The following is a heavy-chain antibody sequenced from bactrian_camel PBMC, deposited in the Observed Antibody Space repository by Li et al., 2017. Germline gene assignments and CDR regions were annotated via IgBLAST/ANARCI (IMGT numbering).Heavy chain of an antibody. D-gene: IGHD1*01. Sequence: HVQLVESGGGSVEAGGSLRLSCSASGDTDSLYCPAWYRQAPGKERQGLAGTYVDGRMTYYHDSVQGRFTISQDSARITAYLQMASLKPEDTAVYYCVPVALEERDGLVSCARWSQGTQVTVS. J-gene: IGHJ4*01. CDR1: GDTDSLYC. V-gene: IGHV3S6*01. CDR2: TYVDGRMT.